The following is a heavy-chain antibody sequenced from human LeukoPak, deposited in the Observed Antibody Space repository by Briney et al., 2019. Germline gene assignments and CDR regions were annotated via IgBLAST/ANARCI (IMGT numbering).Heavy chain of an antibody. CDR3: AKDPHYSSSWYWFDP. Sequence: GGSLRLSCAASGFTFSSYAMSWARQAPRKGLEWVSGISGTGGSIHYADSVKGRFTISRDNSKNTLYLQMNSLRVEDTAVYYCAKDPHYSSSWYWFDPWGQGTLVTVSS. CDR1: GFTFSSYA. D-gene: IGHD6-13*01. CDR2: ISGTGGSI. V-gene: IGHV3-23*01. J-gene: IGHJ5*02.